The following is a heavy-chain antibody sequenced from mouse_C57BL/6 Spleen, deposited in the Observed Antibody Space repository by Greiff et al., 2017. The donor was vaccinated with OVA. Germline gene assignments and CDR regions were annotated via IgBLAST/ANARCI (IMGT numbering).Heavy chain of an antibody. CDR1: GYTFTSYW. J-gene: IGHJ2*01. CDR2: IDPSDSET. Sequence: QVQLKQPGAELVRPGSSVKLSCKASGYTFTSYWMHWVKQRPIQGLEWIGNIDPSDSETHYNQKFKDKATLTVDKSSSTAYMQLSSLTSEDSAVYYCARGRDGNPGYFDYWGQGTTLTVSS. CDR3: ARGRDGNPGYFDY. D-gene: IGHD2-1*01. V-gene: IGHV1-52*01.